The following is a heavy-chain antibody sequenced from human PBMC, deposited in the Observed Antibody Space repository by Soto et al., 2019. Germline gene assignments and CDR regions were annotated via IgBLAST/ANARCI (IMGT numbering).Heavy chain of an antibody. Sequence: QVQLQQWGAGLLKPSETLSLTCAVYGGSFRGYYWSWIRQPPGKGLEWIGEINHSGSTNYNPSLKSRVTISVDTSKNQFSLKLSSVTAADTAVYYCARGALEASYFDYWGQGTLVTVSS. CDR1: GGSFRGYY. CDR2: INHSGST. V-gene: IGHV4-34*01. J-gene: IGHJ4*02. D-gene: IGHD1-1*01. CDR3: ARGALEASYFDY.